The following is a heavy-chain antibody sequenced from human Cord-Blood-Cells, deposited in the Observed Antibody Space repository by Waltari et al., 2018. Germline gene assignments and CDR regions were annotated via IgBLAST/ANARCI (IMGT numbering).Heavy chain of an antibody. CDR3: ARSTYYYGSGSYYDAFDI. D-gene: IGHD3-10*01. Sequence: QVQLQESGPGLVKPSQTLSLTCTVSGGSISSGSYYWSWHRQPAGKGLEWIGYIYTSGSTNYNPSLKSRVTISVDTSKNQFSLKLSSVTAADTAVYYCARSTYYYGSGSYYDAFDIWGQGTMVTVSS. CDR1: GGSISSGSYY. CDR2: IYTSGST. V-gene: IGHV4-61*09. J-gene: IGHJ3*02.